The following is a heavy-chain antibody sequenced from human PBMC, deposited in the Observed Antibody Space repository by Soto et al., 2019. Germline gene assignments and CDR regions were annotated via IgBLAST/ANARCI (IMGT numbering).Heavy chain of an antibody. J-gene: IGHJ6*03. Sequence: QVQLLESARGLVKPSQTLSLTCVISGDSVSSNSAAWNWIRQSPSRGLEWLGRTYYRTRWYYDYAVSVRSRITVNPDTSKNQFSLQLTSVTPEDTAVYYCAGTTSHYWYYMDVWGKGTTVTVSS. V-gene: IGHV6-1*01. CDR1: GDSVSSNSAA. CDR2: TYYRTRWYY. CDR3: AGTTSHYWYYMDV. D-gene: IGHD1-7*01.